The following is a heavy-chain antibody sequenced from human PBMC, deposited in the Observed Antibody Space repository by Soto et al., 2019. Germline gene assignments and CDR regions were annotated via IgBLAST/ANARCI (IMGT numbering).Heavy chain of an antibody. CDR3: ARSEVEMATMILYYFDY. CDR1: GGSFSGYY. J-gene: IGHJ4*02. D-gene: IGHD5-12*01. CDR2: INHSGST. V-gene: IGHV4-34*01. Sequence: SETLSLTCAVYGGSFSGYYWSWIRQPPGKGLEWIGEINHSGSTNHNPSLKSRVTISVDTSKNQFSLKLSSVTAADTAVYYCARSEVEMATMILYYFDYWGQGTLVTVSS.